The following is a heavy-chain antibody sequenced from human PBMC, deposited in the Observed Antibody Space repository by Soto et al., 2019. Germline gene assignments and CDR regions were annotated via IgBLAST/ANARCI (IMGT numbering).Heavy chain of an antibody. J-gene: IGHJ4*02. D-gene: IGHD6-19*01. CDR2: ISGSGDIT. CDR1: RLTFSTYA. V-gene: IGHV3-23*01. Sequence: GGSLRLSCETSRLTFSTYAMNWVRQAPGKGLEWVSHISGSGDITWYVDSVEGRFTISRDNSKNIWYLQMNSLRVEDTAIYYCAKDRSGWGLFDRWGQGTLVTVSS. CDR3: AKDRSGWGLFDR.